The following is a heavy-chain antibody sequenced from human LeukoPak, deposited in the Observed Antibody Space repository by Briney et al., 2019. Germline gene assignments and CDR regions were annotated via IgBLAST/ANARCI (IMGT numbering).Heavy chain of an antibody. J-gene: IGHJ6*03. Sequence: GASVKVSCKASGGTFSSYAISWVRQAPGQGLERMGRIIPILGIANYAQKFQGRVTITTDESTSTAYMELSSLRSEDTAVYYCARVVIDGYYYYYMDVWGKGTTVTVSS. V-gene: IGHV1-69*04. CDR1: GGTFSSYA. CDR3: ARVVIDGYYYYYMDV. D-gene: IGHD5-24*01. CDR2: IIPILGIA.